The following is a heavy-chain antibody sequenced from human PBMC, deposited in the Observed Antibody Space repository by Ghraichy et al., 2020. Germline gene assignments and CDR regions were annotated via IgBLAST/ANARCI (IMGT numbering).Heavy chain of an antibody. CDR2: ISYDGSNK. CDR1: GFTFSSYA. CDR3: ARVASRLRGVDY. J-gene: IGHJ4*02. D-gene: IGHD4-17*01. Sequence: GGSLRLSCAASGFTFSSYAMHWVRQAPGKGLEWVAVISYDGSNKYYADSVKGRFTISRDNSKNTLYLQMNSLRAEDTAVYYCARVASRLRGVDYWGQGTLVTVSS. V-gene: IGHV3-30-3*01.